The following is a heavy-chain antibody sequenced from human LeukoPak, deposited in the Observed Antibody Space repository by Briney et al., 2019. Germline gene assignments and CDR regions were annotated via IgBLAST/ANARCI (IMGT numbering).Heavy chain of an antibody. CDR3: ASPLTSRGPFDY. D-gene: IGHD3-16*01. CDR1: GFTFSSYA. J-gene: IGHJ4*02. CDR2: ISGSGGST. Sequence: GGSLRLSCAASGFTFSSYAMSWVRQAPGKGLGWVSAISGSGGSTYYADSVKGRFTISRDNSKNTLYLQMNSLRAEDTAVYYCASPLTSRGPFDYWGQGTLVTVSS. V-gene: IGHV3-23*01.